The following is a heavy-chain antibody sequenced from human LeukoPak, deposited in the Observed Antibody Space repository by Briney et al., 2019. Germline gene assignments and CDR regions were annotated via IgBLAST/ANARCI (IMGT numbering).Heavy chain of an antibody. V-gene: IGHV4-59*08. CDR1: GGSISSYY. Sequence: SETLSLTCAVSGGSISSYYWSWIRQPPGKGLEWIGYIYYSGSTNYNPSLKSRVTISVDTSKNQFSLRLSSVTAADTAVYYCARRTGCSGGSCYSYYFDYWGQGTLVTVSS. J-gene: IGHJ4*02. CDR2: IYYSGST. CDR3: ARRTGCSGGSCYSYYFDY. D-gene: IGHD2-15*01.